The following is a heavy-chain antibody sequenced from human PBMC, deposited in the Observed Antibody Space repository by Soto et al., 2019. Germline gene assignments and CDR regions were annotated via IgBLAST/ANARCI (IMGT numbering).Heavy chain of an antibody. CDR1: GLTFISYA. CDR2: IISSGGST. V-gene: IGHV3-23*01. D-gene: IGHD3-3*01. Sequence: EVQLLESGRGLVQPGGSLRLYCAASGLTFISYAMSWVRQAPGKGLECVSAIISSGGSTYYADSVKGRFTISRDNSKNTLYLQMNSFRAEDTAVYYCEKVAPFSGFLEWTRDNDWFDPWGQGTLVTVSS. CDR3: EKVAPFSGFLEWTRDNDWFDP. J-gene: IGHJ5*02.